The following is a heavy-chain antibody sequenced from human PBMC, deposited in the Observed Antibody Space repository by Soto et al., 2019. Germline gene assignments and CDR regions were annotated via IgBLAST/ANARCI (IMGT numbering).Heavy chain of an antibody. CDR1: GYTFTSYG. Sequence: ASVKVSCKASGYTFTSYGISWVRQAPGQGLEWMGWISAYNGNTNYAQKLQGRVTMTTDTSTSTAYMELRSLRSDDTAVYYCARDGVVVVPAAYYYYYYMDVWGKGTTVTVSS. CDR2: ISAYNGNT. CDR3: ARDGVVVVPAAYYYYYYMDV. V-gene: IGHV1-18*01. D-gene: IGHD2-2*01. J-gene: IGHJ6*03.